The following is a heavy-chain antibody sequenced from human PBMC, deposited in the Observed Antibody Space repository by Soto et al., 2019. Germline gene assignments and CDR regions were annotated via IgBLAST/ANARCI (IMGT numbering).Heavy chain of an antibody. CDR1: GGSFSGYY. J-gene: IGHJ6*03. CDR3: ASLIRGSYYMDV. CDR2: INHSGST. D-gene: IGHD3-10*01. V-gene: IGHV4-34*01. Sequence: SETLSLTCAVYGGSFSGYYWSWIRQPPGKGLEWIGEINHSGSTNYNPSLKSRVTISVDTSKNQFSLKLSSVTAADTAVYYCASLIRGSYYMDVWGKGTTVTVSS.